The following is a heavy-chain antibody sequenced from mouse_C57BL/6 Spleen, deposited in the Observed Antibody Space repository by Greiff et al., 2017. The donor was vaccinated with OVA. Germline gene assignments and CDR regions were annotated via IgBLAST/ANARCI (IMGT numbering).Heavy chain of an antibody. Sequence: QVQLKQPGAELVRPGSSVKLSCKASGYTFTSYWMHWVKQRPIQGLEWIGNIDPSDSETHYNQKFKDKATLTVDKSSSTAYMQLSSLTSEDAAVYDCARSRGNSWYFDGWGTGTTVTVAS. V-gene: IGHV1-52*01. J-gene: IGHJ1*03. CDR2: IDPSDSET. CDR3: ARSRGNSWYFDG. D-gene: IGHD2-1*01. CDR1: GYTFTSYW.